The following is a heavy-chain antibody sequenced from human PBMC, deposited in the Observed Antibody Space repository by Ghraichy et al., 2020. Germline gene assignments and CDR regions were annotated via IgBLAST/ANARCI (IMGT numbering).Heavy chain of an antibody. D-gene: IGHD4-17*01. V-gene: IGHV4-31*03. CDR3: AREGHGEGVAY. CDR2: IYYSGTT. J-gene: IGHJ4*02. CDR1: GDSISSGGYY. Sequence: SETLSLTCSVSGDSISSGGYYWSWIRQIPGKGLESLGNIYYSGTTDYNPSLKSRISMSLDASKNQFSLQLTSVTAADTAVYFCAREGHGEGVAYWGQGTLVTVSS.